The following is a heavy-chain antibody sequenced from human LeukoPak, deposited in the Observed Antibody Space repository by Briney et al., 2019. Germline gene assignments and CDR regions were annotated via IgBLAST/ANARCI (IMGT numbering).Heavy chain of an antibody. V-gene: IGHV4-59*01. Sequence: PSETLSLTCSVSGVSIRTYYWNWIRQPPGKGPEWLGYIYRGSTNFYPSFESRVTISVDSSKNQFSLKLTSVTAADTAVYSGAGGEDFEIDYWGQGILVTVSS. CDR2: IYRGST. D-gene: IGHD1-26*01. CDR3: AGGEDFEIDY. CDR1: GVSIRTYY. J-gene: IGHJ4*02.